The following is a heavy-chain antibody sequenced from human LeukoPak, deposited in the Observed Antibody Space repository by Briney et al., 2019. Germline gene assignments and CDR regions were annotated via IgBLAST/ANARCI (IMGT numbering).Heavy chain of an antibody. CDR2: ISSSSYI. Sequence: GGSLRLSCAASGFTFSSYSMNWVRQAPGKGLEWVSSISSSSYIYYADSVKSRFTISRDNAKNSLYLQMNSLRAEDTAVYYCAKGVGYYYDSSGYYSGGSYYFDYWGQGTLVTVSS. V-gene: IGHV3-21*04. CDR1: GFTFSSYS. CDR3: AKGVGYYYDSSGYYSGGSYYFDY. J-gene: IGHJ4*02. D-gene: IGHD3-22*01.